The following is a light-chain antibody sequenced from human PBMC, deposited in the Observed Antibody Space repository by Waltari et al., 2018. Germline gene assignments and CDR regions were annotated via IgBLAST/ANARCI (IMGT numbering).Light chain of an antibody. J-gene: IGLJ3*02. CDR1: SGYVGMFNL. V-gene: IGLV2-23*02. Sequence: QSALTQPASVSGSPGQSITTPCSGSSGYVGMFNLVSWYQQHPAKAPQLIIYHVDDRPSGVSYRFSASKSGHTASLTISGLQPEDEADYYCCSYAGNKWLFGGGTKVTVL. CDR3: CSYAGNKWL. CDR2: HVD.